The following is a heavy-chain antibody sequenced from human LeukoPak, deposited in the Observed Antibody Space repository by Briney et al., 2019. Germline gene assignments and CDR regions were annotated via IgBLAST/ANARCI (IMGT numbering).Heavy chain of an antibody. CDR3: ARGRSSSTYDALDY. Sequence: GGSLRLSCVASGFTFSSYAMHWVRQAPGKGLEYVSAISGNGGSTYYANSVKGRFTISRDNSKNTLYLQMGSLISEDMAVYSCARGRSSSTYDALDYWGQGTLVTVSS. D-gene: IGHD6-13*01. CDR1: GFTFSSYA. CDR2: ISGNGGST. J-gene: IGHJ4*02. V-gene: IGHV3-64*01.